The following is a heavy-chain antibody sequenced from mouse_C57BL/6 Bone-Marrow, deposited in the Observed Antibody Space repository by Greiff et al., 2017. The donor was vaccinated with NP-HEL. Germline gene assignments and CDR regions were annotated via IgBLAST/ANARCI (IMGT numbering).Heavy chain of an antibody. D-gene: IGHD1-1*01. CDR3: ARSISITTVVYCDY. V-gene: IGHV1-76*01. Sequence: QVQLQQSGAELVRPGASVKLSCKASGYTFTDYYINWVKQRPGQGLEWIARIYPGSGNTYYNEKFKGKATLTAEKSSSTAYMQLSSLTSEDSAVYFCARSISITTVVYCDYWGQGTTLTVSS. CDR2: IYPGSGNT. CDR1: GYTFTDYY. J-gene: IGHJ2*01.